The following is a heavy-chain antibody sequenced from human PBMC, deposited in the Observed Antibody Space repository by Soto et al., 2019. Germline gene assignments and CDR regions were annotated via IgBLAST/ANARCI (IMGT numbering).Heavy chain of an antibody. D-gene: IGHD5-18*01. CDR3: ARGVGGYSYGGLDS. V-gene: IGHV4-34*01. CDR2: INHSGST. J-gene: IGHJ5*01. CDR1: GGSFSDHY. Sequence: PSETLSLTCAVYGGSFSDHYWSWIRQTPGKGLEWIGEINHSGSTNYNPSFKSRVTISVDTSKNQFSLYLSSVTAANPAVIYCARGVGGYSYGGLDSWGQVTLFTVAS.